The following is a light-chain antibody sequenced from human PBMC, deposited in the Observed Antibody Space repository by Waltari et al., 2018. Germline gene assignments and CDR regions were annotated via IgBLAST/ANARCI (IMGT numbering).Light chain of an antibody. V-gene: IGLV2-11*01. J-gene: IGLJ1*01. CDR2: DVP. CDR1: SSDVGAYKY. CDR3: CSYAGDSSYV. Sequence: QSALTQPRSVSGSPGQSVTISCTGTSSDVGAYKYVSWYQHHPGKAPKLILFDVPKRPSGVPDSCSGSKAGDTASLTISGLEASDESDYFCCSYAGDSSYVFGTGTTVSVL.